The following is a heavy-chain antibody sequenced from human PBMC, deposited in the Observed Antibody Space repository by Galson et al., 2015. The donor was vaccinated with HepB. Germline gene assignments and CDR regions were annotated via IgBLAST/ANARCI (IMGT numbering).Heavy chain of an antibody. CDR2: ISSSSGYT. CDR3: ARDIRDGHNYGDY. J-gene: IGHJ4*02. CDR1: GFIFSDYY. V-gene: IGHV3-11*06. Sequence: SLRLSCAASGFIFSDYYMSWIRQAPGKGLEWVSYISSSSGYTTYADSVKGRLTVSRDNAKNSLYLQMNSLRAEDTALYYCARDIRDGHNYGDYWGQGTLVTVSS. D-gene: IGHD5-24*01.